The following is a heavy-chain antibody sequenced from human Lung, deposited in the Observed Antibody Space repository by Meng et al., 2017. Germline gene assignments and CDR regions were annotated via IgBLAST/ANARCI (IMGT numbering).Heavy chain of an antibody. CDR3: VRRIEYSSSSGY. Sequence: EVQLLESGGGLVQPGGSPRRSCVASGFTFSSYAMTWVRQATGKGLEWVSSISGSGGSTYYADSVRGRFTISRDNSKNTVYPQMNSLRAEDTAIYYCVRRIEYSSSSGYWGQGTLVTVSS. J-gene: IGHJ4*02. D-gene: IGHD6-6*01. CDR1: GFTFSSYA. V-gene: IGHV3-23*01. CDR2: ISGSGGST.